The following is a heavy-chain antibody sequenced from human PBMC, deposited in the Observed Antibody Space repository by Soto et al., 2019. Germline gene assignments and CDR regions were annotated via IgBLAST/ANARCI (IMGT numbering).Heavy chain of an antibody. CDR2: IYSGGYT. J-gene: IGHJ4*02. D-gene: IGHD3-22*01. CDR1: GFDVSNTD. CDR3: ARESIIVIAAPQYYFDY. V-gene: IGHV3-66*01. Sequence: GGSLRLSCAASGFDVSNTDMSWVRQAPGKGLEWVSVIYSGGYTNYADSVKGRFIVSRDSPKNTLYLQMDSLRAEDTAVYYCARESIIVIAAPQYYFDYWGQGTLVTVSS.